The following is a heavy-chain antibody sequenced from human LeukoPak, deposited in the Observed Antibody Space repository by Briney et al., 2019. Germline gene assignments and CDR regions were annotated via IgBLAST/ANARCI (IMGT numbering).Heavy chain of an antibody. J-gene: IGHJ4*02. CDR1: GFIFSNYI. V-gene: IGHV3-21*01. CDR3: ARSYEGSVFSD. Sequence: GGSLRLSWAASGFIFSNYIINWVRQAPGKGLEWVSSITNSSRYTYYADSVKGRFTISRDNAKNSLYLQMNSLRAEDTAVYYCARSYEGSVFSDGGQGTLVTVSS. CDR2: ITNSSRYT. D-gene: IGHD3-10*01.